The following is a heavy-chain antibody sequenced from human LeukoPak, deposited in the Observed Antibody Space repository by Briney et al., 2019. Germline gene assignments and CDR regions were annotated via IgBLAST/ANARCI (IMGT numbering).Heavy chain of an antibody. CDR3: ARDSPPDILTGYSFDY. V-gene: IGHV4-34*01. CDR2: INHSGST. CDR1: GGSFSGYY. J-gene: IGHJ4*02. Sequence: SETLSLTCAVYGGSFSGYYWSWIRQPPGKGLKWIGEINHSGSTNYNPSLKSRVTISVDTSKNQFSLKLSSVTAADTAVYYCARDSPPDILTGYSFDYWGQGTLVTVSS. D-gene: IGHD3-9*01.